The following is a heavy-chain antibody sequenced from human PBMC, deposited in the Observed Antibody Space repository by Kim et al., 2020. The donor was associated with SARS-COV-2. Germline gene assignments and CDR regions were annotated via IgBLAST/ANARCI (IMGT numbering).Heavy chain of an antibody. V-gene: IGHV3-7*01. D-gene: IGHD3-22*01. CDR3: ARDFRSYYYDSSGYQDY. CDR1: GFTFSSYW. CDR2: IKQDGSEK. Sequence: GGSLRLSCAASGFTFSSYWMSWVRQAPGKGLEWVANIKQDGSEKYYVDSVKGRFTTSRDNAKNSLYLQMNSLRAEDTAVYYCARDFRSYYYDSSGYQDYWGQGTLVTVSS. J-gene: IGHJ4*02.